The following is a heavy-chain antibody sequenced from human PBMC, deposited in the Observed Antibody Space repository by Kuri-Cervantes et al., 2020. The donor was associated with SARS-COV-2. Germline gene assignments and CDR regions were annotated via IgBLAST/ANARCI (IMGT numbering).Heavy chain of an antibody. CDR2: FDPEDGET. CDR3: ARPLNYDFWSGPSPFDY. V-gene: IGHV1-24*01. D-gene: IGHD3-3*01. CDR1: GYTLTELS. Sequence: ASVKVSCKVSGYTLTELSMHWVRQAPGKGLEWMGGFDPEDGETIYAQKFQGRVTMTEDTSTDTAYMELSSLRSDDTAVYYCARPLNYDFWSGPSPFDYWGQGTLVTVSS. J-gene: IGHJ4*02.